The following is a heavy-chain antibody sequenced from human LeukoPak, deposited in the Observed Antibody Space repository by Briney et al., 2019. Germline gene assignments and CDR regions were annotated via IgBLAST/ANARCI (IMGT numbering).Heavy chain of an antibody. CDR3: ARGLIYQRMDY. V-gene: IGHV1-69*02. CDR1: VGTFSSYT. CDR2: IIPILGIA. D-gene: IGHD2-2*01. Sequence: VASVKVSCKACVGTFSSYTISWVRQAPGQGLEWMGRIIPILGIANYAQKFQGRVTITADKSTSTAYMELSSLRSEDTAVYYCARGLIYQRMDYWGQGTLVTVSS. J-gene: IGHJ4*02.